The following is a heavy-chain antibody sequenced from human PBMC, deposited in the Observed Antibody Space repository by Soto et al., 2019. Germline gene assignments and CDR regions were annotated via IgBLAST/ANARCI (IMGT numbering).Heavy chain of an antibody. CDR3: TTRSFSDTAIRLNIDV. Sequence: GGSQSLLCTASGFTLGDYAMSWFRQAPGKGVEGVGFIRSKAYGGTTEYAASVKGRFTISRDDSKSIAYLQMNSLKTEDTAVYYCTTRSFSDTAIRLNIDVWGQGTTVTVSS. V-gene: IGHV3-49*03. CDR2: IRSKAYGGTT. J-gene: IGHJ6*02. CDR1: GFTLGDYA. D-gene: IGHD5-18*01.